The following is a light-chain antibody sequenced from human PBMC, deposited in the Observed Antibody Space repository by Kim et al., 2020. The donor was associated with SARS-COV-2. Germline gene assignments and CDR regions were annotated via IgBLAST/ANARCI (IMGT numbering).Light chain of an antibody. J-gene: IGLJ2*01. CDR1: NIGSKS. CDR3: QVWDSSIDHVV. Sequence: SYELTQPPSVSVAPGKTARITCGGNNIGSKSVHWYQQKPGQAPVLVIYYDSDRPSGIPERFSGSNSGNTATLTISRVEAGDEADYYCQVWDSSIDHVVFG. CDR2: YDS. V-gene: IGLV3-21*04.